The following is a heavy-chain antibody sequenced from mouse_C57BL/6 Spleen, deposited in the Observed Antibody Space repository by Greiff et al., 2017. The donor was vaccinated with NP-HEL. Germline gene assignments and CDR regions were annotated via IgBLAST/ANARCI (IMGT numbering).Heavy chain of an antibody. CDR2: IDPENGDT. J-gene: IGHJ2*01. D-gene: IGHD1-1*01. CDR1: GFNIKDDY. V-gene: IGHV14-4*01. CDR3: SRGHLITTVVGYGY. Sequence: EVQLQQSGAELVRPGASVKLSCTASGFNIKDDYMHWVKQRPEQGLEWIGWIDPENGDTEYASKFQGQATITADTSSNTAYLQLSSLTSEATAVSYSSRGHLITTVVGYGYWGKGTTLTVS.